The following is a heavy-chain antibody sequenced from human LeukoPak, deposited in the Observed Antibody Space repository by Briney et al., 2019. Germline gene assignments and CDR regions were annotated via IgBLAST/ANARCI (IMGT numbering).Heavy chain of an antibody. CDR1: GFTVSSNY. V-gene: IGHV3-53*01. D-gene: IGHD2-21*02. Sequence: GGSLRLSCAASGFTVSSNYMSWVRQAPGKGLEWVSVIYSGGSTYYADSVKGRFTISRDNSKNTLYLQMNSLRAEDTAVYYCAKCPTVVVTALSAYWGQGTLVTVSS. CDR3: AKCPTVVVTALSAY. CDR2: IYSGGST. J-gene: IGHJ4*02.